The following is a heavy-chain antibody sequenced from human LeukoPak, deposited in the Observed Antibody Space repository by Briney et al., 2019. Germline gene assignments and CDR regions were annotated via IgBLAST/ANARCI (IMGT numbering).Heavy chain of an antibody. CDR2: INPSGGST. J-gene: IGHJ4*02. D-gene: IGHD6-19*01. Sequence: ASVKVSCKASGYIFTIYYMHWVRQAPGQGLEWMGIINPSGGSTRYAQKFQGRVTMTRDTTTSTVYMEPSSLRSDDTAVYYCARRGSSGWYFDYWGQGTLVTVSS. V-gene: IGHV1-46*01. CDR1: GYIFTIYY. CDR3: ARRGSSGWYFDY.